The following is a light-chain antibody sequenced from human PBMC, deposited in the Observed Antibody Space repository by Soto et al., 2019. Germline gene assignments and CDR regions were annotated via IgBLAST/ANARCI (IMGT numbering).Light chain of an antibody. J-gene: IGKJ1*01. V-gene: IGKV3-20*01. CDR2: GAS. CDR1: QSVSSN. CDR3: QQYGSSPWT. Sequence: EIVITQSPSTLSVSPGERATLSCRASQSVSSNLAWYQQKPGQAPRLLIYGASSRATAIPDTFSGSGSGTDFTLTISRLEPEDFAVYFCQQYGSSPWTFGQGTKVDI.